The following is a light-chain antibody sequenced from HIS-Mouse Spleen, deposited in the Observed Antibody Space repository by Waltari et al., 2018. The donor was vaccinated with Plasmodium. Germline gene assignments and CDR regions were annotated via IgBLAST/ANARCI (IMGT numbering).Light chain of an antibody. CDR1: SSDVGSYNL. CDR2: EGS. J-gene: IGLJ1*01. Sequence: QSALTQPASVSGSPGQSITISCTGPSSDVGSYNLVSWYQQHPGKAPKLMIYEGSKRPSGVSNRFSGSKSGNTASLTISGLQAEDEADYYCCSYAGSSTYVSGTGTKVTVL. V-gene: IGLV2-23*01. CDR3: CSYAGSSTYV.